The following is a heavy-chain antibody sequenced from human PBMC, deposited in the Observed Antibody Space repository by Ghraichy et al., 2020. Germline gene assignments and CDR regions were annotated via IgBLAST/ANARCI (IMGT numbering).Heavy chain of an antibody. J-gene: IGHJ6*02. CDR1: GFTFSSYS. CDR3: ARDHPLPRYCSGGSCYSNYYYYGMDV. CDR2: ISSSSSTI. Sequence: GGSLRLSCAASGFTFSSYSMNWVRQAPGKGLEWVSYISSSSSTIYYADSVKGRFTISRDNAKNSLYLQMNSLRAEDTAVYYCARDHPLPRYCSGGSCYSNYYYYGMDVWGQGTTVTVSS. V-gene: IGHV3-48*01. D-gene: IGHD2-15*01.